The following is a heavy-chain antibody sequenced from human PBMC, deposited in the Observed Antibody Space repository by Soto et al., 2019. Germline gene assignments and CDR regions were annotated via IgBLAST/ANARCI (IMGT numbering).Heavy chain of an antibody. Sequence: GGSLRLSCAASGFTFSSYAMSWVRQAPGKGLEWVSAISGSGGSTYYADSVKGRFTISRDNSKNTLYLQMNSLRAEDTAVYYCAKFFYEYDSSVYYSTHVAFDIGGKGTMVTVPS. CDR2: ISGSGGST. D-gene: IGHD3-22*01. V-gene: IGHV3-23*01. CDR1: GFTFSSYA. CDR3: AKFFYEYDSSVYYSTHVAFDI. J-gene: IGHJ3*02.